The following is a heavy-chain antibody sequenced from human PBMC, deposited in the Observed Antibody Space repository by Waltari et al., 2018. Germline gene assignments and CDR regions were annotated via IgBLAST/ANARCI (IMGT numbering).Heavy chain of an antibody. CDR2: INPKSGGT. CDR3: ARLGTTVTTDYYYYGMDV. V-gene: IGHV1-2*06. D-gene: IGHD4-17*01. J-gene: IGHJ6*02. Sequence: QVQLVQSGAEVKKPGASVKVSCKASGYTFTGYYMHWVRQAPGQGLEWMGRINPKSGGTNDAQKVQGRVTMTRDTSISTAYMELSRLRSDDTAVYYCARLGTTVTTDYYYYGMDVWGQGTTVTVSS. CDR1: GYTFTGYY.